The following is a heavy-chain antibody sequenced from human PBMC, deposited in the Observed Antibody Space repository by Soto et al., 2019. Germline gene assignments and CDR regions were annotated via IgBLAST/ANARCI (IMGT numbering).Heavy chain of an antibody. CDR1: GYTFTSYG. J-gene: IGHJ4*02. Sequence: ASVKVSCKASGYTFTSYGISWVRQAPGQGLEWMGWISAYNGNTNYAQKLQGRVTMTTDTSTSTAYMELRSLRSDDTAVYYCARGDMVYDFWSGYPRGPYYFDYWGQGTLVTVSS. D-gene: IGHD3-3*01. V-gene: IGHV1-18*04. CDR2: ISAYNGNT. CDR3: ARGDMVYDFWSGYPRGPYYFDY.